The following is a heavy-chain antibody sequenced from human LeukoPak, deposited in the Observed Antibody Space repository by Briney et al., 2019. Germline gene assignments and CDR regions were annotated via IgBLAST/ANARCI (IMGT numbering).Heavy chain of an antibody. CDR1: GYTFTGYY. CDR3: ARAGGAASAVTTRTFDY. D-gene: IGHD4-17*01. J-gene: IGHJ4*02. CDR2: TNPNSGGT. V-gene: IGHV1-2*06. Sequence: ASVKVSCKASGYTFTGYYMHWVRQAPGQGLEWMGRTNPNSGGTNYAQKFQGRVTMTRDTSISTAYMELSRLRSDDTAVYYCARAGGAASAVTTRTFDYWGQGTLVTVSS.